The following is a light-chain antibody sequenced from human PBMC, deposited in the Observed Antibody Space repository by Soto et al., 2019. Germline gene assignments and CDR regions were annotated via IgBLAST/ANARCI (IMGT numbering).Light chain of an antibody. Sequence: DIQMTQSPSSLSASVGDRVTITCRASQGISTYLNWYRQKPGKAPHLLIYAASSLQSGVPSRFSGSGSETDFTLTISSLQPEDFATYSCHQSYSTTWTFGQGTKVDIK. V-gene: IGKV1-39*01. CDR2: AAS. CDR3: HQSYSTTWT. CDR1: QGISTY. J-gene: IGKJ1*01.